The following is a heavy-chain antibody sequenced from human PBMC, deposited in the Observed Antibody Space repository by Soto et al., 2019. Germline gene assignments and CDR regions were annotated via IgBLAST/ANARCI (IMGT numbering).Heavy chain of an antibody. CDR1: GFTFGGYA. V-gene: IGHV3-49*04. D-gene: IGHD3-10*01. CDR2: IRGKAYSGTT. Sequence: GGSLRLSCTTSGFTFGGYAMSWVRQAPGKGLEWVGFIRGKAYSGTTEYAASVRGRFTISRDDSKSIAYLQMNSLESEDTAVYYCARGRSSREFYPTYFDYWGQGTLVTVSS. CDR3: ARGRSSREFYPTYFDY. J-gene: IGHJ4*02.